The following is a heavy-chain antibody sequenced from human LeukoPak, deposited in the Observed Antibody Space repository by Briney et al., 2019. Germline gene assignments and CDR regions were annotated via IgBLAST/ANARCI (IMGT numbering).Heavy chain of an antibody. Sequence: SETLSLTCIVSGGSISSTDYYWGWIRQPPGKGLEWIGNIYYSGNTYYNLSLKSRVTISVDTSKNQFSLKLSSVTAADTAVYYCARQGFYYGSGTDFHHWGQGTLVTVSS. V-gene: IGHV4-39*01. CDR1: GGSISSTDYY. J-gene: IGHJ1*01. CDR3: ARQGFYYGSGTDFHH. CDR2: IYYSGNT. D-gene: IGHD3-10*01.